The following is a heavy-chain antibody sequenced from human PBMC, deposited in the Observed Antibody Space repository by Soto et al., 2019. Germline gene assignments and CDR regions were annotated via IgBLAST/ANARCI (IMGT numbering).Heavy chain of an antibody. CDR3: AMSPYSVSYLAYFDY. CDR1: GFTFSSYG. Sequence: QVPLVESGGGVVQPGRSLRLSCAASGFTFSSYGMHWVRQAPGKGLEWVAVISYDGSNKYYADSVKGRFTISRDNSKNTLYLQMNSLRAEDTAVYYCAMSPYSVSYLAYFDYWGQGTLVTVSS. CDR2: ISYDGSNK. D-gene: IGHD1-26*01. V-gene: IGHV3-30*03. J-gene: IGHJ4*02.